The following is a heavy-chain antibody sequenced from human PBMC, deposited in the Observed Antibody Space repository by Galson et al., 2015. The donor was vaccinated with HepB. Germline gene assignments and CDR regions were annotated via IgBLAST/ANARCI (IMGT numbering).Heavy chain of an antibody. J-gene: IGHJ6*02. CDR2: ISSNGGST. CDR1: GFTFSSYA. V-gene: IGHV3-64*01. Sequence: LRLSCAASGFTFSSYAMHWVRQAPGKGLEYVSAISSNGGSTYYANSVKGRFTISRDKSKNTLYLQMGSLRAEDMAVYYCARLDYYYGMDVWGQGTTVTVSS. CDR3: ARLDYYYGMDV.